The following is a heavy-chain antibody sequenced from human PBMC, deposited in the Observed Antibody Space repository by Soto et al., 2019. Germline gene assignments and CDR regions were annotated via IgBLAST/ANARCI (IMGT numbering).Heavy chain of an antibody. CDR1: GYTFTGYY. D-gene: IGHD3-22*01. J-gene: IGHJ4*02. Sequence: ASVKVSCKASGYTFTGYYMHWVRQAPGQGLEWMGWINPNSGGTNYAQKFQGWVTMTRDTSISTAYMELSRMRSDDTAVYYCARDLSYYDSSGGIDYWGQGTLVTVSS. CDR3: ARDLSYYDSSGGIDY. CDR2: INPNSGGT. V-gene: IGHV1-2*04.